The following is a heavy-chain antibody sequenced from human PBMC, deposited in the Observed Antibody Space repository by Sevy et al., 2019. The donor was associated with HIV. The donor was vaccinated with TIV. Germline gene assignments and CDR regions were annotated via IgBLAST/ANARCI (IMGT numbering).Heavy chain of an antibody. Sequence: GGSLRLSCAASAFTFKSYAMTWVRQAPGKGLEWISSISGSGGDTKYADSVKGRFTISRDNSKNTLYLQMNSLRAVDTAVYYCAKDQGDYIWGTYRHWGQGTLVTVSS. V-gene: IGHV3-23*01. J-gene: IGHJ4*02. CDR2: ISGSGGDT. D-gene: IGHD3-16*02. CDR3: AKDQGDYIWGTYRH. CDR1: AFTFKSYA.